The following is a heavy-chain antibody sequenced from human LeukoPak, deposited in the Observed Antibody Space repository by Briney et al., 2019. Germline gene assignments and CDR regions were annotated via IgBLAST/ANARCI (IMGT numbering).Heavy chain of an antibody. CDR2: ISYIGSN. CDR3: ARDPTTVTKGLDL. Sequence: PSETLSLTCTVSGGSFSSHYWSWIRQPPGKGLEWIGYISYIGSNNYNPSLKSRVTISVDTSKNQFSLKLSSVTAADAAVYFCARDPTTVTKGLDLWGQGTMVTVSS. D-gene: IGHD4-17*01. CDR1: GGSFSSHY. J-gene: IGHJ3*01. V-gene: IGHV4-59*11.